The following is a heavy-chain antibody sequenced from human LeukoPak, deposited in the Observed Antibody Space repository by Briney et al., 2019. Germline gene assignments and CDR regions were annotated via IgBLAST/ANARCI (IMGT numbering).Heavy chain of an antibody. D-gene: IGHD3-22*01. CDR1: GFTFSSYA. CDR3: AKPYYYDSSGYWIEYFDY. Sequence: GGSLRLSCAASGFTFSSYAMSWVRQAPGKGLEWVSAFSGSGGSTYYADSVKGRFTISRDNSKNTLYLQMNSLRAEDTAVYYCAKPYYYDSSGYWIEYFDYWGQGTLVTVSS. V-gene: IGHV3-23*01. CDR2: FSGSGGST. J-gene: IGHJ4*02.